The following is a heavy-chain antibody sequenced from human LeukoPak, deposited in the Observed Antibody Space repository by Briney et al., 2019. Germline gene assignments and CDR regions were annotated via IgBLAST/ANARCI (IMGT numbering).Heavy chain of an antibody. CDR3: ARDRGPGGSSWYSPIVLWGMDV. CDR2: IYYSGST. V-gene: IGHV4-59*01. D-gene: IGHD6-13*01. CDR1: GGSISSYY. Sequence: SETLSLTCTVSGGSISSYYWSWLRQPPGKGLEWIGYIYYSGSTNYNPPPKSRVTISVDTSKNQFSLKLSSVTDADAAVYYCARDRGPGGSSWYSPIVLWGMDVWGQGTKVTVPS. J-gene: IGHJ6*02.